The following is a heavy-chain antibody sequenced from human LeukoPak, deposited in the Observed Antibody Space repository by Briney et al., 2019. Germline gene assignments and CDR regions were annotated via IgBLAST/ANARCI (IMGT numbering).Heavy chain of an antibody. Sequence: SETLSLTCTVSGGSISSYYWSWIRQPPGKGLEWIGYIYYSGSTNYNPSLKSRVTISVDTSKNQFSLKLSSVTAADTAVYYCASDPHSSGWSNFDYWGQGTLVTVSS. D-gene: IGHD6-19*01. V-gene: IGHV4-59*01. J-gene: IGHJ4*02. CDR2: IYYSGST. CDR1: GGSISSYY. CDR3: ASDPHSSGWSNFDY.